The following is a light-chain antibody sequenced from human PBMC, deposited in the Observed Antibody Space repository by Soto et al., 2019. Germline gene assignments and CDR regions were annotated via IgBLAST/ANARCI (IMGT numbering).Light chain of an antibody. V-gene: IGKV1-5*03. CDR2: KAS. J-gene: IGKJ1*01. CDR1: QTIDNW. CDR3: QQYHSYRT. Sequence: DIQMTQSPSTLSSSVGDTVTISCRASQTIDNWVAWYQQKPGKAPKLLISKASTLESGVPSRFRGSGSGTEFTLTISSLQPDDFATYDCQQYHSYRTFGQGTKVEI.